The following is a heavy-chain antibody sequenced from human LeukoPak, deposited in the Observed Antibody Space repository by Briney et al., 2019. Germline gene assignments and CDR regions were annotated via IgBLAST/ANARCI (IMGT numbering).Heavy chain of an antibody. J-gene: IGHJ5*02. CDR2: IYTSGST. Sequence: SETLSLTCTVSGGSISSSSYYWSWIRQPAGKGLEWIGRIYTSGSTNYNPSLKSRVTMSVDTSKNQFSLKLSSVTAADTAVYYCARDTDWWFDPWGQGTLVTVSS. D-gene: IGHD2-21*01. CDR3: ARDTDWWFDP. CDR1: GGSISSSSYY. V-gene: IGHV4-61*02.